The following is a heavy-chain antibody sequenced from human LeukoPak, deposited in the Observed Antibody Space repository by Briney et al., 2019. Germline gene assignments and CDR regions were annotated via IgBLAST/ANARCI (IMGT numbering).Heavy chain of an antibody. J-gene: IGHJ4*02. D-gene: IGHD6-13*01. CDR2: ISSTSIYT. CDR3: AREDGYSSSWYSDY. CDR1: GFTFSDYY. Sequence: GGSLRLSCAASGFTFSDYYMSWIRQAPGEGLERISDISSTSIYTNYADSVKGRFTISRDNAKNSLYLQMNSLRAEDTAVYYCAREDGYSSSWYSDYWGQGTLVTVSS. V-gene: IGHV3-11*05.